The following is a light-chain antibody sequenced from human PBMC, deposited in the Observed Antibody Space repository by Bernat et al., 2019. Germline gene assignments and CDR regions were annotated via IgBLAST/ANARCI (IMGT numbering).Light chain of an antibody. CDR2: GKN. Sequence: SSELTQDPAVSVALGQTVKITCQGDSLRKYFASWYQQKPGRAPVLVIYGKNNRPSGIPDRFPASRSGTTASLTITGAQAEDEADYYCNSRDCSDDLPYVFGTGTTVTVL. V-gene: IGLV3-19*01. J-gene: IGLJ1*01. CDR1: SLRKYF. CDR3: NSRDCSDDLPYV.